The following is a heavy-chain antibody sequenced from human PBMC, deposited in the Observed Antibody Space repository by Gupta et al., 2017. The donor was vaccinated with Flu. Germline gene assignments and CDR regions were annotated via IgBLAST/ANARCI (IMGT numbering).Heavy chain of an antibody. Sequence: WIRQPPGKGLEWIGEINHSGSTNYNPSLKSRVTISVDTSKNQFSLKLSSVTAADTAVYYCARGRRVAAAGVYYYYYGMDVWGQGTTVTVSS. CDR3: ARGRRVAAAGVYYYYYGMDV. J-gene: IGHJ6*02. CDR2: INHSGST. D-gene: IGHD6-13*01. V-gene: IGHV4-34*01.